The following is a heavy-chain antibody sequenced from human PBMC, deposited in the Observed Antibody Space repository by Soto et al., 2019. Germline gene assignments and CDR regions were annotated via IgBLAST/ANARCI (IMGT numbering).Heavy chain of an antibody. CDR1: GFTFTNAW. D-gene: IGHD2-2*01. CDR2: IKSNADGGTT. J-gene: IGHJ4*02. CDR3: ATDLGRRSSVCFDY. V-gene: IGHV3-15*01. Sequence: EVQLVESGGDLVKPGGSLRISCTASGFTFTNAWMTWVRQVPGKGLEWVGRIKSNADGGTTDYPAPVKGRFTISRDESRNTVYLQMNSLKTDDTAVYYCATDLGRRSSVCFDYWGQGTLVTVYS.